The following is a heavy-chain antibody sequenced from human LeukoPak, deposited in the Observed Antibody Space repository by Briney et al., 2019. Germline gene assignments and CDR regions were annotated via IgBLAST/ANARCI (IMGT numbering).Heavy chain of an antibody. CDR3: AKAPVTSCRGAFCYPFDY. CDR2: MSSSGDGR. V-gene: IGHV3-23*01. D-gene: IGHD2-15*01. J-gene: IGHJ4*02. CDR1: GFSFSSYA. Sequence: GGSLRLSCATSGFSFSSYAMSWVRQDPGKGREWVSAMSSSGDGRYYAASVRGRFTISRDTSRSTLYLQMNSLRAEDAAVYYCAKAPVTSCRGAFCYPFDYWGQGTLVTVSS.